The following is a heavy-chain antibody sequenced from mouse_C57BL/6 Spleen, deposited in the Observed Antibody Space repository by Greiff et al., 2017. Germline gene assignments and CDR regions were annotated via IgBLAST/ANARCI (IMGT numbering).Heavy chain of an antibody. CDR1: GFSLTSYG. CDR3: AKKIYYDYDDAMDY. Sequence: VQLQQSGPGLVQPSQSLSITCTVSGFSLTSYGVHWVRQSPGKGLEWLGVIWRGGSTDYNAAFMSRLSITKDNSKSQVFFKMNSLQADDTAIYYCAKKIYYDYDDAMDYWGQGTSVTVSS. CDR2: IWRGGST. V-gene: IGHV2-5*01. D-gene: IGHD2-4*01. J-gene: IGHJ4*01.